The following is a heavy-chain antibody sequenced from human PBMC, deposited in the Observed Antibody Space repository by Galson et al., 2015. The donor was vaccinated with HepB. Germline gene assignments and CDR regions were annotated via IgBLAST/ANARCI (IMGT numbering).Heavy chain of an antibody. J-gene: IGHJ4*02. Sequence: SLRLSCAASGFTFSYYAMHWVRQAPGKGLEWVAFIRYDGNNKNYEDYVKGRFTISRDNSKNTLFLQMNSLRPEDTAVYYCANLEGYYGSSVSSFDSWGQGTLVTVSS. V-gene: IGHV3-30*02. D-gene: IGHD3-22*01. CDR3: ANLEGYYGSSVSSFDS. CDR2: IRYDGNNK. CDR1: GFTFSYYA.